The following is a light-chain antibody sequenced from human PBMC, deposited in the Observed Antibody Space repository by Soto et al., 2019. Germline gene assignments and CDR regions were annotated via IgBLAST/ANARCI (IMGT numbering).Light chain of an antibody. CDR2: AAS. CDR1: QGISSY. V-gene: IGKV1-9*01. J-gene: IGKJ4*01. CDR3: RQLDT. Sequence: DIQLTQSPSFLSASVGDRVTITCRASQGISSYLAWYQQKPGKAPKLLIYAASTLQSGVPSRFSGSGSGTEFTLTISSLQPEDFATYYCRQLDTFGGGTKVEIK.